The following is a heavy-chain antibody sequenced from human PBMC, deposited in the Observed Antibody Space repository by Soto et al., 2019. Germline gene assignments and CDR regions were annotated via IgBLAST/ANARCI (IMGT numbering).Heavy chain of an antibody. J-gene: IGHJ6*02. CDR1: GGTISSYY. V-gene: IGHV4-59*01. D-gene: IGHD2-21*02. Sequence: SETLSLTCTVSGGTISSYYWSWIRQPPGKGLEWIGYMYNTGSTVYNPSFKSRVTISVDTSKNQFSLKLNSVTAADTAVYYCARDLWGYCGTDCYPLDVWGQGTTVTVSS. CDR2: MYNTGST. CDR3: ARDLWGYCGTDCYPLDV.